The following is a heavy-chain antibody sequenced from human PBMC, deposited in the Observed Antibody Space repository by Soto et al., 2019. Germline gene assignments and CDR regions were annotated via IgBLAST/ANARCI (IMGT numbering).Heavy chain of an antibody. Sequence: QVQLQQWGAGLLKPSETLSLTCAVNGGSFSAYYWTWIRQPPGRGLEWIGEIDHSGSTNYNPSLESRVTISIDTAKNRFSHNVTYVTAADTAVYYCVRGLRYSGMDVWGQGTTVTVS. V-gene: IGHV4-34*01. CDR3: VRGLRYSGMDV. CDR1: GGSFSAYY. CDR2: IDHSGST. D-gene: IGHD2-15*01. J-gene: IGHJ6*02.